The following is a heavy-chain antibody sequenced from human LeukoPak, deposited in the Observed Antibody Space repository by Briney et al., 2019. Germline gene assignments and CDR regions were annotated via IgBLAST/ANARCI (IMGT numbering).Heavy chain of an antibody. CDR2: ISYDGSNK. CDR1: GFAFSSYA. J-gene: IGHJ6*03. V-gene: IGHV3-30-3*01. Sequence: GGSLRPSCAASGFAFSSYAMNWVRQAPGKGLDWVAVISYDGSNKYYADSVKGRFTISRDNSKNTLYLQMNSLRAEDTAVYYCARDGAHYYDSSGYYNYYYYMDVWGKGTTVTVSS. CDR3: ARDGAHYYDSSGYYNYYYYMDV. D-gene: IGHD3-22*01.